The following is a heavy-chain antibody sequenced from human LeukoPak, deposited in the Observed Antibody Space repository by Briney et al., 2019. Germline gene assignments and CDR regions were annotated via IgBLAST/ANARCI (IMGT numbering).Heavy chain of an antibody. J-gene: IGHJ4*02. CDR1: GFTFCSYS. V-gene: IGHV3-21*01. Sequence: PGGSLRLSCAASGFTFCSYSMNWVRQAPGKGLEWVSSISSSSSYIYYADSVKGRFTISRDNAKNSLYLQMNSLRAEDTAVYYCARGGDIVVVPAAPFDYWGQGTLVTVSS. CDR2: ISSSSSYI. CDR3: ARGGDIVVVPAAPFDY. D-gene: IGHD2-2*01.